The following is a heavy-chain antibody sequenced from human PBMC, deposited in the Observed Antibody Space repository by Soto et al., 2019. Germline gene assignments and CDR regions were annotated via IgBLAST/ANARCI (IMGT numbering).Heavy chain of an antibody. D-gene: IGHD4-17*01. J-gene: IGHJ3*02. V-gene: IGHV3-15*01. CDR1: GCTFGNDG. Sequence: PXGSLRLRCAASGCTFGNDGMGWVRQAPGKGLEWVGRIKSKTDGGTTDYAEPVKGRFTISRDDSKNTLYLQMNSLKTEDTAVYYCTTDRTTVGPDALDIWGQGTMVTV. CDR3: TTDRTTVGPDALDI. CDR2: IKSKTDGGTT.